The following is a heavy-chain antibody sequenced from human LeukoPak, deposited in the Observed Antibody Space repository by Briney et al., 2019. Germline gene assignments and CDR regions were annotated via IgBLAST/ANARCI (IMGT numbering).Heavy chain of an antibody. CDR2: INPNSGGT. V-gene: IGHV1-2*02. J-gene: IGHJ6*02. Sequence: GASVKVSCKASGYTFTGHYMHWVRQAPGQGLEWMGWINPNSGGTNYAQKFQGRVTMTRDTSISTAYMELSRLRSDNTAVYYCARFGDSSGHPARYYYGMDVWGQGTTVTVSS. CDR1: GYTFTGHY. CDR3: ARFGDSSGHPARYYYGMDV. D-gene: IGHD3-22*01.